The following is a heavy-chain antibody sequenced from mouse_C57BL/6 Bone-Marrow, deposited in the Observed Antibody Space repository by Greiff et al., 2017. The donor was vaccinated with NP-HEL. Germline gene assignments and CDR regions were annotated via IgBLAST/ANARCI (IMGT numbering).Heavy chain of an antibody. D-gene: IGHD1-1*01. Sequence: QVQLQQSGPELVKPGASVKISCKASGYTFTDYYINWVKQRPGQGLECIVWIYPGSGNTKYNEKFKGKATLTVDTSSSTAYMQLSSLTSEDSAVYFCAKYGSCNYYYAMDYWGQGTSVTVSS. V-gene: IGHV1-84*01. CDR3: AKYGSCNYYYAMDY. CDR2: IYPGSGNT. CDR1: GYTFTDYY. J-gene: IGHJ4*01.